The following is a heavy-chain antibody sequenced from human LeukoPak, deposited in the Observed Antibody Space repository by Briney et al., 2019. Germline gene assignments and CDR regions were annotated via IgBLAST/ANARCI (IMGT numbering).Heavy chain of an antibody. CDR2: ITWNSGST. CDR1: GFSFDDYA. CDR3: AKDACSGTSCSFDY. Sequence: AGGSLRLSCAASGFSFDDYAMHWVRQAPGKGLEWVSGITWNSGSTGYADSVKGRFTISRDNAKNSLFVQMNSLRAEATALYYCAKDACSGTSCSFDYWGQGTLVTVSS. J-gene: IGHJ4*02. V-gene: IGHV3-9*01. D-gene: IGHD2-2*01.